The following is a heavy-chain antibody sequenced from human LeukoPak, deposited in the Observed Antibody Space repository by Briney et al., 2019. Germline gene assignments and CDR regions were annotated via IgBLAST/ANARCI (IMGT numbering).Heavy chain of an antibody. Sequence: GGSLRLCCVTSGFRFSDYYMMWIRQAPGKGPEWVAHISSSAATTLYADSVKGRFTVSRDNAKNSLYLEMTSLRAEDTAVYYCARDRGSTVTTVGYWGQGTLVTVSS. CDR3: ARDRGSTVTTVGY. J-gene: IGHJ4*02. D-gene: IGHD4-17*01. CDR1: GFRFSDYY. V-gene: IGHV3-11*04. CDR2: ISSSAATT.